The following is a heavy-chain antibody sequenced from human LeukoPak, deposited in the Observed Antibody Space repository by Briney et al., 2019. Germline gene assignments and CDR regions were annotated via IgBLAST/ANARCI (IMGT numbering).Heavy chain of an antibody. CDR3: AREWSGGWFDP. J-gene: IGHJ5*02. Sequence: GASVKVSCKASGYTFTSYAMNWVRQAPGQGLEWMGWISAYNGNTNYAQKLQGRVTMTTDTSTSTAYMELRSLRSDDTAVYYCAREWSGGWFDPWGQGTLVTVSS. CDR2: ISAYNGNT. CDR1: GYTFTSYA. D-gene: IGHD1-26*01. V-gene: IGHV1-18*01.